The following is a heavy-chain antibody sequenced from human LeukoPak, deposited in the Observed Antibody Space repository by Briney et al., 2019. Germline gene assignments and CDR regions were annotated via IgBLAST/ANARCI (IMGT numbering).Heavy chain of an antibody. V-gene: IGHV4-59*12. CDR3: AREGIAAAADY. Sequence: SETLSLTCTVSGVSISSYYWSWIRQPPGKGLEWIGYINYSGSTNYNPSLKSRVTISVDTSKNQFSLKLSSVTAADTAVYYCAREGIAAAADYWGQGTLVTVSS. D-gene: IGHD6-13*01. CDR2: INYSGST. CDR1: GVSISSYY. J-gene: IGHJ4*02.